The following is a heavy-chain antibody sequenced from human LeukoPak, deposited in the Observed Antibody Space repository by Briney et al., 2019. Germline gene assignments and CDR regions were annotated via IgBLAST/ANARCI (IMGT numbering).Heavy chain of an antibody. CDR2: INPNSGGT. V-gene: IGHV1-2*02. CDR1: GYTFTGYY. Sequence: ASVKVSCKASGYTFTGYYMHWVREAPGQGLGWMGWINPNSGGTNYAQTFQGRVTITRVTSISTAYIEQSRLSDDDTAVFYFARDVVVAAPGYYMDVWGKGTTVTVSS. J-gene: IGHJ6*03. CDR3: ARDVVVAAPGYYMDV. D-gene: IGHD2-15*01.